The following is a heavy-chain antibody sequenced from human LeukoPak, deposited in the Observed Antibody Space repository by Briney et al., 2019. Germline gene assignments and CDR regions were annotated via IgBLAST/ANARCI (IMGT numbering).Heavy chain of an antibody. D-gene: IGHD2-2*01. Sequence: SETLSLTCTVSGGSISSYYWSWIRQPPGKGLEWIGYIYYSGSTNYNPSLKSRVTILVDTSKNQFSLKLSSVTAADTAVYYCARYCSSTSCYRGVGWYFDLWGRGTLVTVSS. CDR3: ARYCSSTSCYRGVGWYFDL. CDR1: GGSISSYY. J-gene: IGHJ2*01. V-gene: IGHV4-59*01. CDR2: IYYSGST.